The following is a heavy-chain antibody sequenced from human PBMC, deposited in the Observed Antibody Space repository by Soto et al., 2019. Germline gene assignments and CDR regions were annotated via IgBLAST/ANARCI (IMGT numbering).Heavy chain of an antibody. Sequence: QVRLQESGPGLVKPSETLSLTCTVSGDSISAYYWSWIRQPPGKGLEWIGYIHYSGSTNYNPSLNGRVTISVDTSKNQFSLDLSSVTAADTAVYYCARDQSGYYFDYWGQGTLVTVSS. CDR3: ARDQSGYYFDY. CDR2: IHYSGST. V-gene: IGHV4-59*01. J-gene: IGHJ4*02. CDR1: GDSISAYY.